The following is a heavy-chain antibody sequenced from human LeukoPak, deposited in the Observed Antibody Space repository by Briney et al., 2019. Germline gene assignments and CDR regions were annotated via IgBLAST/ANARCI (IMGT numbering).Heavy chain of an antibody. V-gene: IGHV5-10-1*01. CDR2: SDPSDSYT. CDR1: GYSFTSYW. J-gene: IGHJ4*02. D-gene: IGHD1-26*01. CDR3: ARVGATTGFDY. Sequence: GESLKISCKGSGYSFTSYWISWVRQMPGKGLEWMWRSDPSDSYTNYSPSFQGHVTVSADKSISTAYLQWSSLKASDTAMYYCARVGATTGFDYWSQGTLVSVSS.